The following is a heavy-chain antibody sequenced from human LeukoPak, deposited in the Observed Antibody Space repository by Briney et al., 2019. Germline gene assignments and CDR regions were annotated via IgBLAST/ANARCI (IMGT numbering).Heavy chain of an antibody. CDR1: GGSVSSYY. D-gene: IGHD2-2*02. V-gene: IGHV4-59*02. CDR2: IYYSGST. J-gene: IGHJ3*02. Sequence: PSETLSLTCTVSGGSVSSYYWSWLRQPPGKGLEWIGYIYYSGSTNHNPSLKSRVTISVDTSKNQFSLKLSSVTAADTAVYYCARVRAVPAAIAFDIWGQGTMVTVSS. CDR3: ARVRAVPAAIAFDI.